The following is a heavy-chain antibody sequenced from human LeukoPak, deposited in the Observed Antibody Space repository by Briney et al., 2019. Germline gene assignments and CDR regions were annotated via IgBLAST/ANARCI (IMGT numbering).Heavy chain of an antibody. CDR1: GFTFSSYA. Sequence: GGSLRLSCAASGFTFSSYAMHWVRQAPGKGLEWVAVISYDGSNKYYADSVKGRFTISRGNSKNTLYLQMNSLRAEDTAVYYCARERTGYSSSWLPSDWFDPWGQGTLVTVSS. CDR3: ARERTGYSSSWLPSDWFDP. V-gene: IGHV3-30-3*01. J-gene: IGHJ5*02. D-gene: IGHD6-13*01. CDR2: ISYDGSNK.